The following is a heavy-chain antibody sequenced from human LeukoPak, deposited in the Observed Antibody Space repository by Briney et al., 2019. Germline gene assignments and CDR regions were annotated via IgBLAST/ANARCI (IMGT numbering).Heavy chain of an antibody. Sequence: GRSLRLSCTASGFTFGDYAMSWFRQAPGKGLEWVGFIRSKAYGGTTEYAASVKGRFTISRDDSKSIAYLQMNSLKTEDTAVYYCTREGYYGSGSLVSYGMDVWGQGTTVTVSS. J-gene: IGHJ6*02. CDR2: IRSKAYGGTT. D-gene: IGHD3-10*01. CDR3: TREGYYGSGSLVSYGMDV. V-gene: IGHV3-49*03. CDR1: GFTFGDYA.